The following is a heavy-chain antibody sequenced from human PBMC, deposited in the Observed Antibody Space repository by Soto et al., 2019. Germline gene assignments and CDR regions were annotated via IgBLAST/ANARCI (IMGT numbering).Heavy chain of an antibody. V-gene: IGHV4-61*01. D-gene: IGHD6-19*01. CDR2: IYHSGST. CDR1: GGSVSSGSYH. CDR3: ARLSAAWFDP. J-gene: IGHJ5*02. Sequence: SETLSLTCTVSGGSVSSGSYHWGWIRQPPGKGLEWIGYIYHSGSTNYNPSLKSRVTISVDTSKNQFSLSLTSVTAADTAVYYCARLSAAWFDPWGQGTLVTVSS.